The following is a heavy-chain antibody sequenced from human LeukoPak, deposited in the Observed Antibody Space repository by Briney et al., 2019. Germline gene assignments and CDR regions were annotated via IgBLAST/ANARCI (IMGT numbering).Heavy chain of an antibody. CDR3: AKDDSSVVTAIPSYYGMDV. D-gene: IGHD2-21*02. Sequence: GGSLRLSCAASGFTFSSYTMNWVRQPPGKGLEWVSNIGTSSTTIYYADSVKGRFTISRDNSKNTLYLQMNSLRAEDTAVYYCAKDDSSVVTAIPSYYGMDVWGQGTTVTVSS. V-gene: IGHV3-48*01. CDR2: IGTSSTTI. J-gene: IGHJ6*02. CDR1: GFTFSSYT.